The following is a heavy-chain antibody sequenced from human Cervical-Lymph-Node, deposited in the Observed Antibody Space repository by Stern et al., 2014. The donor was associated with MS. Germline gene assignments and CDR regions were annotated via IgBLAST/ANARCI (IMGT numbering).Heavy chain of an antibody. CDR2: LSNDGSND. Sequence: VQLEESGGGVVQPGRSLRLSCAASGFTFSRYGMHWVRQAPGKGLEWVAVLSNDGSNDYYADSVKGRFTISRDNSKNTLYLQMNSLRAEDTAVYYCAKDFGDSLGFLEWLFDYWGQGTLVTVSS. CDR3: AKDFGDSLGFLEWLFDY. V-gene: IGHV3-30*18. J-gene: IGHJ4*02. D-gene: IGHD3-3*01. CDR1: GFTFSRYG.